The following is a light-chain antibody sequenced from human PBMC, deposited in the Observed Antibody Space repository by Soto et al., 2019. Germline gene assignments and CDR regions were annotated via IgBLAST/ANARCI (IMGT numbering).Light chain of an antibody. Sequence: QSALTQPPSASGSPGQSVTISCTGTSSDVGGYNYVSWYQQYPGKAPKLLIYEARKRPSGVPDRFAGSKSGTTASLTVSGRQAEDEADYYCSSYVGSSSYVFGAGTKLTVL. CDR2: EAR. V-gene: IGLV2-8*01. J-gene: IGLJ1*01. CDR1: SSDVGGYNY. CDR3: SSYVGSSSYV.